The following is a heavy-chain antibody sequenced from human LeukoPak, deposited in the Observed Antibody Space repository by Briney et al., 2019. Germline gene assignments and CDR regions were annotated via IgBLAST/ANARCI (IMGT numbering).Heavy chain of an antibody. CDR2: IYYSGST. D-gene: IGHD3-22*01. V-gene: IGHV4-39*07. CDR3: AREGYYYDSSGYFDY. Sequence: PSETLSLTCTVSGGSINSSIYHWGWIRQPPGKGLEWIGNIYYSGSTYYNPSLKSRVTISVDTSKNQLSLKLSSVTAADTAVYYCAREGYYYDSSGYFDYWGQGILVTVSS. CDR1: GGSINSSIYH. J-gene: IGHJ4*02.